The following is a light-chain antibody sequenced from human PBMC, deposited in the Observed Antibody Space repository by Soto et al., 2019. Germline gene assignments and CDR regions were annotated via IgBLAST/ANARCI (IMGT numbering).Light chain of an antibody. J-gene: IGLJ1*01. CDR3: NSFTSSSTYV. CDR1: SSDVGGYKY. V-gene: IGLV2-14*01. CDR2: EVS. Sequence: QSALTQPASVSGSPRQSITISCTGTSSDVGGYKYVSWYQQHPGKAPKLIIYEVSNRPSGVSNRFSGSKSGNTASLTISGLQAEDETDYYCNSFTSSSTYVFGTGTKLTVL.